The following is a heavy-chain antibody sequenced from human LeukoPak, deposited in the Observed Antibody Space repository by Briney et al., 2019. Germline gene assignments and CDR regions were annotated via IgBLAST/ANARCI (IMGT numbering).Heavy chain of an antibody. CDR2: ISSSGSTI. CDR3: SRGIQLWLL. D-gene: IGHD5-18*01. J-gene: IGHJ4*02. V-gene: IGHV3-48*03. Sequence: PGGSLRLSCAASGFTFSSYEMNWVRQAPGKGLEWVSYISSSGSTIYYADSVKGRFTISRDNAKNSLYLQMNSLRAEDTAVYYCSRGIQLWLLWRQGTLVTVSP. CDR1: GFTFSSYE.